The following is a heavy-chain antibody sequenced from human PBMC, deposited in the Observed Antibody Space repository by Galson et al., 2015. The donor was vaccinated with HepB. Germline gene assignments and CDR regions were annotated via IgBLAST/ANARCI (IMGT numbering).Heavy chain of an antibody. CDR2: INTNTGNP. J-gene: IGHJ4*02. D-gene: IGHD6-19*01. V-gene: IGHV7-4-1*02. CDR3: ARAKHSSGRTVWTATIH. CDR1: GYTFTSYA. Sequence: SVKVSCKASGYTFTSYAMNWVRQAPGQGLEWMGWINTNTGNPTYAQGFTGRFVFSLDTSVSTAYLQISSLKAEDTAVYYCARAKHSSGRTVWTATIHWGQGTLVTVSS.